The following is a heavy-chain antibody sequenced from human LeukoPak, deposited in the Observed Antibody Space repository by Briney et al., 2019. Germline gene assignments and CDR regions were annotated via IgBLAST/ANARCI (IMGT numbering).Heavy chain of an antibody. CDR3: AKDLSPYDPSGGDP. D-gene: IGHD2-15*01. V-gene: IGHV1-2*02. J-gene: IGHJ5*02. CDR2: INPNSGGT. CDR1: GYTFTGYY. Sequence: AASVKVSCKASGYTFTGYYMHWVRQAPGQGLEWMGWINPNSGGTNYAQKFQGRVTMTRDTSITTSYMELSSLTSDDTAVYYCAKDLSPYDPSGGDPWGQGTLVTVSS.